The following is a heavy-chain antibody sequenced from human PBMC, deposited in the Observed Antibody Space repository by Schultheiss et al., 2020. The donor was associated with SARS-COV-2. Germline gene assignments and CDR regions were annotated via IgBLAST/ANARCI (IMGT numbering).Heavy chain of an antibody. D-gene: IGHD4-17*01. J-gene: IGHJ4*02. CDR1: GFTFSSYA. V-gene: IGHV3-30*04. Sequence: GGSLRLSCAASGFTFSSYAMHWVRQAPGKGLEWVAVISYDGSNKYYADSVKGRFTISRDNSKNTLYLQMNSLRAEDTAVYYCARGYGDYGPFDYWGQGTLVTVSS. CDR2: ISYDGSNK. CDR3: ARGYGDYGPFDY.